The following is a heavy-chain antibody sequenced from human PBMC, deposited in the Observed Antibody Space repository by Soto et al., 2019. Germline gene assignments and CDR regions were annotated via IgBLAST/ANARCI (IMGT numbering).Heavy chain of an antibody. J-gene: IGHJ4*02. Sequence: GGSLRLSCTASGFAFSQYGMSWVRQAPGRGLEWVSSIRSFDYRTNYADSVKGRFTISRDNSKSTLSLQMNSLRAEDTAVYYCAKDVESGWYEAFDYWGPGTLVTVSS. V-gene: IGHV3-23*01. CDR2: IRSFDYRT. D-gene: IGHD6-19*01. CDR3: AKDVESGWYEAFDY. CDR1: GFAFSQYG.